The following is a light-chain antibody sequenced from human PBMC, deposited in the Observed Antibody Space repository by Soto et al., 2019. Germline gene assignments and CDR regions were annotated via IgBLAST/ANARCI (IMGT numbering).Light chain of an antibody. J-gene: IGKJ4*01. Sequence: EIVLTQSPATLSLSPGDRATLSCRASQSVSRYLAWYQQKPGQAPRLLIYDASNRATGIPARFSGSGSGTDFTLTISSLEPEDFAVYYCQQYNYWPLTFGGGTKVDIK. V-gene: IGKV3-11*01. CDR1: QSVSRY. CDR3: QQYNYWPLT. CDR2: DAS.